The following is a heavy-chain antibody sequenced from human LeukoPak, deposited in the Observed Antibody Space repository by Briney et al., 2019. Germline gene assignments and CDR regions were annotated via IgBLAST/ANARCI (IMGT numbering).Heavy chain of an antibody. CDR2: IYYSGST. CDR3: ARSMYYYDSSVGLY. CDR1: GGSISSYY. V-gene: IGHV4-59*12. D-gene: IGHD3-22*01. Sequence: PSETLSLTCTVSGGSISSYYWSWIRQPPGKGLEWIGYIYYSGSTNYNPSLKSRVTISVDTSKNQFSLKLSSVTAADTAVYYCARSMYYYDSSVGLYWGQGTLVTVSS. J-gene: IGHJ4*02.